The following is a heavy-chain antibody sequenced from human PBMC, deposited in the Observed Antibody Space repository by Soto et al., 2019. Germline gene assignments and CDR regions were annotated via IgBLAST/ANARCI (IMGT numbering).Heavy chain of an antibody. CDR2: IYYDGST. V-gene: IGHV4-59*01. D-gene: IGHD6-19*01. CDR3: ARLVAVAGTSDWFDP. CDR1: GGSISTYY. Sequence: SETLSLTCTVSGGSISTYYWSWIRQPPGKGLEWIGYIYYDGSTSYNPSLKSRVTMSLDTSKNQFSLKVRSVTAADTAVYYCARLVAVAGTSDWFDPWGQGTLVTVSS. J-gene: IGHJ5*02.